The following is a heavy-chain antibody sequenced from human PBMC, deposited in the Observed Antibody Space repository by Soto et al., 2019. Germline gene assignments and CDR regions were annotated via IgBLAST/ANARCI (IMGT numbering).Heavy chain of an antibody. CDR1: GFTVSSNY. Sequence: GGSLRLSCAASGFTVSSNYMSWVRQAPGNGLEWVSVIYSGGSTYYADSVKGRFTISRHNSKNTLYLQMNSLRAEDTAVYYCARVGVYGSGSLDAFDIWGQGTMVTVSS. CDR2: IYSGGST. CDR3: ARVGVYGSGSLDAFDI. V-gene: IGHV3-53*04. J-gene: IGHJ3*02. D-gene: IGHD3-10*01.